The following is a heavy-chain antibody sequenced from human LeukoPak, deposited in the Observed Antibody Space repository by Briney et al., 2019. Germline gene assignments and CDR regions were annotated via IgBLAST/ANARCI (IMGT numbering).Heavy chain of an antibody. Sequence: PGGSLRLSCAASGFTVSSNYMSWVRQAPGKGLEWVSVIYSGGSKYYADSVKGRFTISRDNSKNTLYLQMNSLRAEDTAVYYCAKDHYDILTGYHIDYWGQGTLVTVSS. CDR2: IYSGGSK. D-gene: IGHD3-9*01. CDR1: GFTVSSNY. J-gene: IGHJ4*02. CDR3: AKDHYDILTGYHIDY. V-gene: IGHV3-53*05.